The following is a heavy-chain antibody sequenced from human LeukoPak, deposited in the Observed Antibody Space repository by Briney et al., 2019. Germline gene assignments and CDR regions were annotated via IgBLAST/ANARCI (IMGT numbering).Heavy chain of an antibody. V-gene: IGHV3-30*07. CDR2: ISYDASNK. CDR3: ARSAARSAFDI. Sequence: GGSLRLSCAASGFTFSSYAMHWVRQAPGKGLEWVAVISYDASNKYYADSVKCRFTISRDNSENTLYLQMNSLRAEDTAVYYCARSAARSAFDIWGQGTMVTVSS. J-gene: IGHJ3*02. CDR1: GFTFSSYA. D-gene: IGHD6-6*01.